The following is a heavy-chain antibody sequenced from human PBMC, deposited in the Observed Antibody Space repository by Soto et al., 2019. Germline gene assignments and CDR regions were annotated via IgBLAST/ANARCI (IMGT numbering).Heavy chain of an antibody. V-gene: IGHV3-33*01. D-gene: IGHD2-15*01. CDR3: ARQEVVVAAKYMDV. J-gene: IGHJ6*03. Sequence: GGSLRLSCAASGFTFSSYGMHWVRQAPGKGLEWVAVIWYDGSNKYYADSVKGRFTISRDNSKNTLYLQMNSLRAEDTAVYYCARQEVVVAAKYMDVWGKGTTVTVSS. CDR1: GFTFSSYG. CDR2: IWYDGSNK.